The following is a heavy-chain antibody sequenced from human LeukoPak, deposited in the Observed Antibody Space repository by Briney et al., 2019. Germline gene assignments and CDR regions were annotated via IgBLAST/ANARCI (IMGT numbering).Heavy chain of an antibody. V-gene: IGHV3-48*03. D-gene: IGHD3-22*01. Sequence: PGGSLRLSCVGSGFTFSTYEMTWVRQAPGKGLEWVSYISSSGGTIYYADSVKGRFTTSRDNAKNSLYLQMNSLRAEDTAVYYCAREGGVNYYDLDYFDYWGQGTLITVSS. CDR1: GFTFSTYE. CDR3: AREGGVNYYDLDYFDY. J-gene: IGHJ4*02. CDR2: ISSSGGTI.